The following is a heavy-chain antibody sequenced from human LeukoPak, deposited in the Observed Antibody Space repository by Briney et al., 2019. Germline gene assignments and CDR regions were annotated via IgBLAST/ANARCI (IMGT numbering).Heavy chain of an antibody. Sequence: KPSETLSLTCAVYGGSFSGYYWSWIRQPPGKGLEWIGEINHSGSTNYNPSLKSRVTISVDTSKNQFSLKLSSVTAADTAVYYCARDSLGATSPYCFDYWGQGTLVTVSS. CDR3: ARDSLGATSPYCFDY. CDR2: INHSGST. CDR1: GGSFSGYY. D-gene: IGHD1-26*01. V-gene: IGHV4-34*01. J-gene: IGHJ4*02.